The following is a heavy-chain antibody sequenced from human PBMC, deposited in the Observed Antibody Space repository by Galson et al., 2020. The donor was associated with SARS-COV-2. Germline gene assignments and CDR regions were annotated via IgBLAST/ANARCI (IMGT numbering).Heavy chain of an antibody. CDR2: ISSGSSSI. D-gene: IGHD4-17*01. J-gene: IGHJ6*03. V-gene: IGHV3-48*01. CDR3: ARALTTDLYYYYSMDV. CDR1: GFTFSSYS. Sequence: GGSLRLSCAASGFTFSSYSMNWVRQAPGKGLEWVSYISSGSSSIYYAYSVKGRFTISRDNAENSLYLQMNSLRAEDTAVYYCARALTTDLYYYYSMDVWGIGTTVTISS.